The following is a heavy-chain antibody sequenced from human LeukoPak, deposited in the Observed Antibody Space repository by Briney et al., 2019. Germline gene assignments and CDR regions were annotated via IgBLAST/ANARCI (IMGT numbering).Heavy chain of an antibody. CDR2: INPNSGGT. D-gene: IGHD2-8*01. CDR1: GYTFTDYY. V-gene: IGHV1-2*02. CDR3: ARVEYCTKGVCINFDL. J-gene: IGHJ4*02. Sequence: ASVKVSCKASGYTFTDYYMHWVRQAPGQGLEWMGWINPNSGGTKYAQKFQGRVTVTRDTSTSTAYMELSGLRADDTAAYYCARVEYCTKGVCINFDLWGQGTLVTVSS.